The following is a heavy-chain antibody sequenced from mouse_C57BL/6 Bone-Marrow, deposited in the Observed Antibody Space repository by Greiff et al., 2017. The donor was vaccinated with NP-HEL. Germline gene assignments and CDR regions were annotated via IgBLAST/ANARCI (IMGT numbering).Heavy chain of an antibody. CDR2: ISNGGGST. Sequence: EVKLMESGGGLVQPGGSLKLSCAASGFTFSDYYMYWVRQTPEKRLEWVAYISNGGGSTYYPDHVKGRFTISRDNAKNTLYLQMSRLKSEDTAMYYCARHDTTVVFDYWDQGTTLTVSS. D-gene: IGHD1-1*01. CDR1: GFTFSDYY. V-gene: IGHV5-12*01. J-gene: IGHJ2*01. CDR3: ARHDTTVVFDY.